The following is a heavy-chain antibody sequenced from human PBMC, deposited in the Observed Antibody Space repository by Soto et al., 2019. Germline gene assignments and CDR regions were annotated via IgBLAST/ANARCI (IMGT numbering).Heavy chain of an antibody. D-gene: IGHD5-18*01. CDR3: ARGNGYSYGYWVDY. Sequence: QVQLQQWGAGLLKPSETLSLTCAVYGGSFSGYYWSWIRQPPGKGLVWIGKINHSGSTNYNPSLKRRFTISVDTSKNQSSLKLSSVTAADTAVYYCARGNGYSYGYWVDYWGQGTLVTVSS. CDR2: INHSGST. J-gene: IGHJ4*02. CDR1: GGSFSGYY. V-gene: IGHV4-34*01.